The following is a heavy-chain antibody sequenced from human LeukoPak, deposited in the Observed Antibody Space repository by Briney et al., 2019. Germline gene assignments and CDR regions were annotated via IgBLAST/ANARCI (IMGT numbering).Heavy chain of an antibody. CDR3: ARGGIVVVPALDP. CDR1: GGSISSSSYY. V-gene: IGHV4-61*02. J-gene: IGHJ5*02. D-gene: IGHD2-2*01. CDR2: IYTSGST. Sequence: SETLSLTCTVSGGSISSSSYYWGWIRQPAGKGLEWIGRIYTSGSTNYNPSLKSRVTISVDTSKNQFSLKLSSVTAADTAVYYCARGGIVVVPALDPWGQGTLVTVSS.